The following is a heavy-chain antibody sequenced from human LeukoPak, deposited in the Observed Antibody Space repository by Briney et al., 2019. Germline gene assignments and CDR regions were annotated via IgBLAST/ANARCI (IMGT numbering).Heavy chain of an antibody. J-gene: IGHJ5*02. Sequence: GGSLRLSCAASGFTFSSYAMHWVRQAPGKGLEWVSSISTSSIYIYYADSVKGRFTISRGNAKNSLYLQMNSLRAEDTAVYYCARGVDNSGSYWRTRFDPWGQGTLVTVSS. D-gene: IGHD1-26*01. CDR3: ARGVDNSGSYWRTRFDP. V-gene: IGHV3-21*01. CDR1: GFTFSSYA. CDR2: ISTSSIYI.